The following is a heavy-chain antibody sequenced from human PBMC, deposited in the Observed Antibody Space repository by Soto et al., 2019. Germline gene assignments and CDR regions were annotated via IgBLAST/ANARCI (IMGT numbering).Heavy chain of an antibody. J-gene: IGHJ6*03. CDR3: AGGYYYGSGSYIPGAESKSDYYYYMDV. Sequence: QVQLQQWGAGLLKPSETLSLTCAVYGGSFSGYYWSWIRQPPGKGLEWIGEINHSGSTNYNPSLKSRVTISVDTSKNQFSLKLSSVTAADTAVYYCAGGYYYGSGSYIPGAESKSDYYYYMDVWGKGTTVTVSS. CDR2: INHSGST. D-gene: IGHD3-10*01. V-gene: IGHV4-34*01. CDR1: GGSFSGYY.